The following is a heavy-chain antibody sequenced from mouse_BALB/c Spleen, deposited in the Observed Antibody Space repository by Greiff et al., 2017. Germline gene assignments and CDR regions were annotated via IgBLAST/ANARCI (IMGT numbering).Heavy chain of an antibody. CDR3: ARPYYGNYLGYAMDY. J-gene: IGHJ4*01. V-gene: IGHV5-12-2*01. CDR1: GFTFSSYT. CDR2: ISNGGGST. D-gene: IGHD2-1*01. Sequence: EVKVVESGGGLVQPGGSLKLSCAASGFTFSSYTMSWVRQTPEKRLEWVAYISNGGGSTYYPDTVKGRFTISRDNAKNTLYLQMSSLKSEDTAMYYCARPYYGNYLGYAMDYWGQGTSVTVSS.